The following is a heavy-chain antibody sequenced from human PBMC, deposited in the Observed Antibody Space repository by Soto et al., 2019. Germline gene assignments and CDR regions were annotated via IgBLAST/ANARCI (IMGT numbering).Heavy chain of an antibody. CDR2: IRSKANSYAT. D-gene: IGHD3-10*01. CDR3: TSLGSDYGSGSYYNEDY. V-gene: IGHV3-73*01. Sequence: GGSLRLSCAASGFTFSGSAMHWVRQASGKGLGWVGRIRSKANSYATAYAASVKGRFTISRDDSKNTAYLQRNSLKTEDTAVYYCTSLGSDYGSGSYYNEDYWGQGTLVTVSS. J-gene: IGHJ4*02. CDR1: GFTFSGSA.